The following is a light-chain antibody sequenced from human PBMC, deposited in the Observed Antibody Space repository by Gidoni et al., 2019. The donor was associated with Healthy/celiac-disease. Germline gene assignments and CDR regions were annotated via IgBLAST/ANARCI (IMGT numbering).Light chain of an antibody. CDR2: KAS. V-gene: IGKV1-5*03. Sequence: DIPLTQSPSTLSASVGDRVTITCRASQSISSWLAWYQQKPGKAPKLLIYKASSLESGVPSRFSGSGSGTEFTLTISSLQPDDFATYYCQQYNSYPLTFGGGTKVEIK. CDR1: QSISSW. CDR3: QQYNSYPLT. J-gene: IGKJ4*01.